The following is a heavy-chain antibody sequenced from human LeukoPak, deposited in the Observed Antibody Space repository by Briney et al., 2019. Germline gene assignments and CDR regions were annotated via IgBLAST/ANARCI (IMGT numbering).Heavy chain of an antibody. J-gene: IGHJ4*02. CDR2: ISSSSSYI. CDR3: ARDIVYDGDPGSYYFDY. D-gene: IGHD4-17*01. CDR1: GFTFSSYS. Sequence: EGSLRLSCAASGFTFSSYSMNWVRQAPGKGLEWVSSISSSSSYIYYADSVKGRFTISRDNAKNSLYLQMNSLRAEDTAVYYCARDIVYDGDPGSYYFDYWGQGTLVTVSS. V-gene: IGHV3-21*01.